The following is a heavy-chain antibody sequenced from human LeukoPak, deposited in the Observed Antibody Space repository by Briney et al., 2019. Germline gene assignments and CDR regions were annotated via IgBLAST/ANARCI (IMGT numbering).Heavy chain of an antibody. V-gene: IGHV1-2*02. D-gene: IGHD3-9*01. CDR3: ARAEPGYLNRFDP. CDR1: GITFIDYY. CDR2: INPHSGGS. J-gene: IGHJ5*02. Sequence: ASVKASCKASGITFIDYYIHWVRQAPGHGLEWVGWINPHSGGSKYAQKFQGRVTMTRDTSIGTAFMELSSLRSDDTGVYYCARAEPGYLNRFDPWGEGTLVTVSS.